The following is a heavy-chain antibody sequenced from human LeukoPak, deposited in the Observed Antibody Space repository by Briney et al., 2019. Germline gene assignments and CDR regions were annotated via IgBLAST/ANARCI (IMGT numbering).Heavy chain of an antibody. Sequence: PGGSLRLSCAASGFTFSSYAMHWVRQAPGKGLEWVSGISWNSGSIGYADSVKGRFTISRDNAKNSLYLQMNSLRAEDTALYYCAKGPGGVITLQYFQHWGQGTLVTVSS. CDR2: ISWNSGSI. CDR3: AKGPGGVITLQYFQH. CDR1: GFTFSSYA. J-gene: IGHJ1*01. V-gene: IGHV3-9*01. D-gene: IGHD3-10*01.